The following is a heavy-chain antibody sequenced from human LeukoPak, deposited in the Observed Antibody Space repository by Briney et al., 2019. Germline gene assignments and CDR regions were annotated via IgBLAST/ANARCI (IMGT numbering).Heavy chain of an antibody. D-gene: IGHD3-22*01. V-gene: IGHV4-59*01. Sequence: RSAETLSLTCTVSGVSISTYDWSWIRQPPGKGLECIGDIYYSGGTTYNASLETRVTISVDKYKNQFSLKLSSVTDADTAVYYCARGGWLKVSHFDYWGQGTLVTVSS. CDR3: ARGGWLKVSHFDY. J-gene: IGHJ4*02. CDR2: IYYSGGT. CDR1: GVSISTYD.